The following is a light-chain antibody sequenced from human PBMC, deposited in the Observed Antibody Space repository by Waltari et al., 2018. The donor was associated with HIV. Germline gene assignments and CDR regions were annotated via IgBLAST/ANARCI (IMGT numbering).Light chain of an antibody. CDR3: MQGTNWPWT. Sequence: DVVLTQTPLSLPVTLGQPASISCRSSQSLVYSDGNTYLIWLQQRPGQSPRRLIYNISKRDSGVPDTFSGSGAGTNFTLTISRVEADDVGLYYCMQGTNWPWTFGQGTKVEI. CDR2: NIS. J-gene: IGKJ1*01. CDR1: QSLVYSDGNTY. V-gene: IGKV2-30*01.